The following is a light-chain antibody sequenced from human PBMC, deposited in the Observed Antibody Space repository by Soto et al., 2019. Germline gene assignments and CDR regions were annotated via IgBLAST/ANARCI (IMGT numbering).Light chain of an antibody. CDR3: LQDYNFPYT. CDR1: QGIKND. J-gene: IGKJ2*01. V-gene: IGKV1-6*01. CDR2: AAS. Sequence: IQMTQSPSTLSASVGDRVTITCRASQGIKNDVAWYQQKPGKAPKLLIYAASTLQSGVPPRFSGSGSGTDFTLTISSLQPEDFAAYHCLQDYNFPYTFGQGTKVDIK.